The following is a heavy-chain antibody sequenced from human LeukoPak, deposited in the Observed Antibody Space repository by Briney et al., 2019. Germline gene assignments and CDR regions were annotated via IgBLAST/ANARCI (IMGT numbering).Heavy chain of an antibody. CDR3: AKRSTKDSGFDF. Sequence: SETLSLTCTVSGGSISNYYWSWIRQPPGKGLEWIGYISYTGNTNYNPSLKSRVTLSVDTSKNQFSLRLTSVTAADTAVYYCAKRSTKDSGFDFWGQGTLVTVSS. V-gene: IGHV4-59*08. J-gene: IGHJ4*02. D-gene: IGHD1-26*01. CDR1: GGSISNYY. CDR2: ISYTGNT.